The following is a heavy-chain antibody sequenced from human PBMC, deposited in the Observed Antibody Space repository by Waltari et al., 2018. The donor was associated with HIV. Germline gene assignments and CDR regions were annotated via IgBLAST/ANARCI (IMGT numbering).Heavy chain of an antibody. V-gene: IGHV1-8*01. Sequence: QVQLVQSGAEVKKPGASVKVSCKASGYTFTSYNIYWVRQAPGQGLEWMGWMNPNTGDTAYAQKFQGRVTMTRNTSMSTAYMELSSLRSEDTAVYYCARDICNGGSCYSYYFDYWGQGTLVTVSS. CDR2: MNPNTGDT. CDR1: GYTFTSYN. CDR3: ARDICNGGSCYSYYFDY. D-gene: IGHD2-15*01. J-gene: IGHJ4*02.